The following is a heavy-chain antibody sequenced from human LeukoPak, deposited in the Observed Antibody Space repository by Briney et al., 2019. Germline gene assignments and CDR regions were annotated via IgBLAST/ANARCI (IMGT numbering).Heavy chain of an antibody. V-gene: IGHV3-53*05. J-gene: IGHJ5*02. CDR3: ARVVYDFWSVDKGPFDP. D-gene: IGHD3-3*01. Sequence: GGSLRLSCTASGFIVSYSYMSWVRQAPGKGLEWVSLIYSGGSTFYSDSVKGRFTISRDNSKNTLYLQMNSLRVEDTAVYYCARVVYDFWSVDKGPFDPWGQGTLVTVSS. CDR1: GFIVSYSY. CDR2: IYSGGST.